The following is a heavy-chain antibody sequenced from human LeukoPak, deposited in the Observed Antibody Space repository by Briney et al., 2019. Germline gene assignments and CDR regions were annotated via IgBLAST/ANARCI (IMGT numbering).Heavy chain of an antibody. V-gene: IGHV4-39*01. Sequence: SETLSLTCTVSGGSISSSSYYWGWIRQPPGKGLEWIGSIYYSGSTYYNPSLKSRVTIPVDTSKNQFSLKLSSVTAADTAVYYCAATYYYDSSGYYGWFDYWGQGTLVTVSS. J-gene: IGHJ4*02. CDR2: IYYSGST. CDR3: AATYYYDSSGYYGWFDY. D-gene: IGHD3-22*01. CDR1: GGSISSSSYY.